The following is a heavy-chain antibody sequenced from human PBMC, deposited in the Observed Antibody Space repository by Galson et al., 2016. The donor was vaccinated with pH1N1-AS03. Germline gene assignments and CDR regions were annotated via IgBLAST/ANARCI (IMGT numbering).Heavy chain of an antibody. CDR1: GGTFSNYA. CDR2: IHPIFGTQ. J-gene: IGHJ4*02. Sequence: SCKVSGGTFSNYAISWMRQAPGQGLEWMGGIHPIFGTQSYAQKFQGRLTLTADDSTDAAYMELTSLTSEDTAIYYCARDRHSESSWRYFYESEHWGQGTLVIVSS. D-gene: IGHD2-15*01. V-gene: IGHV1-69*01. CDR3: ARDRHSESSWRYFYESEH.